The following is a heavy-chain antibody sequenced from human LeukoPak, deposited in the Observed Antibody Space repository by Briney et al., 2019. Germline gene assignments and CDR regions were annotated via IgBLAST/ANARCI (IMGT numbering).Heavy chain of an antibody. V-gene: IGHV3-7*01. Sequence: GGSLRLPCGASGFTFRDYWMSWVRQAPGKGLEWVANIQSGGNEKNYIDSVQGRFTISRDNAKTSLYLQMNSLRAEDTAVYYCARGSAVATYYGVDVWGQGTTVTVSS. D-gene: IGHD6-19*01. J-gene: IGHJ6*02. CDR3: ARGSAVATYYGVDV. CDR1: GFTFRDYW. CDR2: IQSGGNEK.